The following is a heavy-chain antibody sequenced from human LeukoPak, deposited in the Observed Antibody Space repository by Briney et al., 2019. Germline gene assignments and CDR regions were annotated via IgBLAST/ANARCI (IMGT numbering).Heavy chain of an antibody. Sequence: GGSLRLSCAASGFTFSSYAMSWVRQAPGKGLEWVSAISGSGGSTYYADSVKGRFTISRDNSKNTLYLQMNSLRAEDTAVYYCAKDTYYCDSSGYYTYWGQGTLVTVSS. CDR2: ISGSGGST. J-gene: IGHJ4*02. V-gene: IGHV3-23*01. CDR1: GFTFSSYA. CDR3: AKDTYYCDSSGYYTY. D-gene: IGHD3-22*01.